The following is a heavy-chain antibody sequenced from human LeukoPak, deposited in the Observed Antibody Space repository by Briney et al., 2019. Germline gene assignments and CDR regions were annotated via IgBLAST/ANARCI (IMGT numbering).Heavy chain of an antibody. CDR3: ARGPGLLWLGESSLQM. J-gene: IGHJ4*02. Sequence: ASVKVSCKASGYTFTGYYMHWVRQAPGQGLEWMGWINPYSGGTNYAQKFQGRVTMTRDTSINIAYMELSRLTSDDTAVYYCARGPGLLWLGESSLQMWGQGTLVTVSS. CDR2: INPYSGGT. D-gene: IGHD3-10*01. V-gene: IGHV1-2*02. CDR1: GYTFTGYY.